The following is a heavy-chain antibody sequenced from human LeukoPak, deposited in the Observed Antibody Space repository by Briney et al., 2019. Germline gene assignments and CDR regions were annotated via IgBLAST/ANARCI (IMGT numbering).Heavy chain of an antibody. V-gene: IGHV3-66*02. CDR3: ARYSSGQDAFDI. D-gene: IGHD6-19*01. J-gene: IGHJ3*02. CDR1: GFTVSSNY. Sequence: GGSLRLSCAASGFTVSSNYMSWVRQAPRKGLEWVSVIYSGGSTYYADSVKGRFTISRDNSKNTLYLQMNSLRAEDTAVYYCARYSSGQDAFDIWGQGTMVTVSS. CDR2: IYSGGST.